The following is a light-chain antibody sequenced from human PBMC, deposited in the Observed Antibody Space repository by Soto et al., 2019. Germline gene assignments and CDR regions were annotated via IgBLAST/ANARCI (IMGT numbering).Light chain of an antibody. CDR3: QYHGSSPIT. CDR2: AAS. J-gene: IGKJ5*01. Sequence: VLTQSPGTLSFSPGERATLSCRASQSVSSSYLAWYQQKPGQAPRLLIFAASSRASGIPDRFSGSGSGTDFTLTISRLEPEDFALFYCQYHGSSPITFGQGTRLVIK. CDR1: QSVSSSY. V-gene: IGKV3-20*01.